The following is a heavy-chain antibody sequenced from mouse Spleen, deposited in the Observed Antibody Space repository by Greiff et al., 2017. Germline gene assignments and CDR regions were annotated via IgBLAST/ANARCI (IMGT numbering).Heavy chain of an antibody. CDR3: ARGYDGYDWFAY. CDR2: ISSGSSTI. J-gene: IGHJ3*01. V-gene: IGHV5-17*01. D-gene: IGHD2-2*01. CDR1: GFTFSGYG. Sequence: EVKLEESGGGLVKPGGSLKLSCAASGFTFSGYGMHWVRQTPGQGLEWVAYISSGSSTIYYADTVKGRFTLSRDNAKNTPFLQRTSLRAEDTGMYYCARGYDGYDWFAYWGQGTLVTVSA.